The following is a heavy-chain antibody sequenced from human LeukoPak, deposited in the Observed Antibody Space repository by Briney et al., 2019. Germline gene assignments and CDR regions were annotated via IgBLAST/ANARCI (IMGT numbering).Heavy chain of an antibody. Sequence: ASVKVPCTASGYTFTSYDINWVRQATGQGLEWMGWMNPNSGNTGYAQKFQGRVTMTRNTSISTAYMELSSLRSEDTAVYYCARGRTAMDHSYYYYGMDVWGQGTTVTVSS. CDR1: GYTFTSYD. CDR2: MNPNSGNT. CDR3: ARGRTAMDHSYYYYGMDV. D-gene: IGHD5-18*01. J-gene: IGHJ6*02. V-gene: IGHV1-8*01.